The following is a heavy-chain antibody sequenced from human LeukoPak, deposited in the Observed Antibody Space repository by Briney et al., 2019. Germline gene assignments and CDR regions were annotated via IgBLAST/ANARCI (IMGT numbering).Heavy chain of an antibody. CDR1: GGSINSRDYY. Sequence: PSETLSLTCAVSGGSINSRDYYWGWIRQPPGKGLEWVGSIYYTESTFHHPARKSRLIISVDTSKNLFSLKLTSVTAADSAIYYCARQTIASVTGYMLFDLWGRGTLVIVSS. D-gene: IGHD2-2*02. J-gene: IGHJ2*01. CDR3: ARQTIASVTGYMLFDL. CDR2: IYYTEST. V-gene: IGHV4-39*01.